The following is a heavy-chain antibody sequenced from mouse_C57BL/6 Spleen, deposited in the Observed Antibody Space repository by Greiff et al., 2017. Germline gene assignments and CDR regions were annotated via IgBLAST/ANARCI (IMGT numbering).Heavy chain of an antibody. D-gene: IGHD2-12*01. CDR1: GFNIKDYY. Sequence: DVKLQESGAELVKPGASVKLSCTASGFNIKDYYMHWVKQRTEQGLEWIGRIDPEDGETKYAPKFQGKATITADTSSNTAYLQLSSLTSEDTAVYYGARKDDDVFAYWGQGTLVTVSA. J-gene: IGHJ3*01. CDR3: ARKDDDVFAY. V-gene: IGHV14-2*01. CDR2: IDPEDGET.